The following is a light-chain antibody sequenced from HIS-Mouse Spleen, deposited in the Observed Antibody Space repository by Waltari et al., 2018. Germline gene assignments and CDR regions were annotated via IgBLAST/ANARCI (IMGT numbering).Light chain of an antibody. CDR3: QQYYSTPWT. CDR1: PSFLYSSNNKNY. V-gene: IGKV4-1*01. J-gene: IGKJ1*01. Sequence: DIVMTQSPDSLALSLGDSATINCKSSPSFLYSSNNKNYLAWYQQKPGQPPKLLIYWASTRESGVHDRFSGSGSGTDFTLTISSLQAEDVAVYYCQQYYSTPWTFGQGTKVEIK. CDR2: WAS.